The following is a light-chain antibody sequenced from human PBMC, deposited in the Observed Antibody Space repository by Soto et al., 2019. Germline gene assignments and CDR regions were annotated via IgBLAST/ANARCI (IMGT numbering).Light chain of an antibody. CDR1: SSDVGRYTY. CDR2: DVY. V-gene: IGLV2-14*01. CDR3: TSYTSASTPYV. Sequence: QSVLTQPSSLSGSPGQSITISCVGNSSDVGRYTYVSWYQQYPGKAPKLIIYDVYNRPSGVSNRFSGSKSGNTASLTISGLQAEDEADYYCTSYTSASTPYVFGSGTKVTVL. J-gene: IGLJ1*01.